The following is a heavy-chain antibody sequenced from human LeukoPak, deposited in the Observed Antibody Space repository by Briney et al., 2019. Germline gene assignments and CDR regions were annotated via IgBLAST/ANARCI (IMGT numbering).Heavy chain of an antibody. Sequence: PSETLSLTCTVSGGSISSGSYYWSWIRQPAGKGLEWIGRIYTSGSTNYNPSLKSRVTISVDTSKNQFSLKLSSVTAADTAVYYCARDTWLVPFDPWGQGTLVTVSS. CDR3: ARDTWLVPFDP. CDR2: IYTSGST. D-gene: IGHD6-19*01. J-gene: IGHJ5*02. CDR1: GGSISSGSYY. V-gene: IGHV4-61*02.